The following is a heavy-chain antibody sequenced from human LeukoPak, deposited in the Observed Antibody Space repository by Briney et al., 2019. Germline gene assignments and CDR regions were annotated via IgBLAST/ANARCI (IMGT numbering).Heavy chain of an antibody. J-gene: IGHJ4*02. Sequence: GGSLRLSCAASGFTFSSYAMSWVRQAPGKGLEWVSAISGSGDTTFYADSVKGRFTISRDNSKNTVYLQVSSLRVDDTAVYYCAKGRGFVSPDYWGQGTLVTVSS. CDR2: ISGSGDTT. D-gene: IGHD3-10*01. CDR3: AKGRGFVSPDY. V-gene: IGHV3-23*01. CDR1: GFTFSSYA.